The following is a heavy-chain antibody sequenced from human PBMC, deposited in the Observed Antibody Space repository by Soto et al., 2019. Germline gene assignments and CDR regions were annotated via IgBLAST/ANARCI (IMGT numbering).Heavy chain of an antibody. CDR1: GYTFTSYW. J-gene: IGHJ6*02. CDR3: AAGIVVVPAAWAYYYGMDV. CDR2: IDPGDSDT. D-gene: IGHD2-2*01. Sequence: GESLKISCKGSGYTFTSYWMGWVRQMPGKGLEWVGIIDPGDSDTRYSPSFQGQVTISADKSISTAYLQWSSLKASDTAMYYCAAGIVVVPAAWAYYYGMDVWGQGTTVTVYS. V-gene: IGHV5-51*01.